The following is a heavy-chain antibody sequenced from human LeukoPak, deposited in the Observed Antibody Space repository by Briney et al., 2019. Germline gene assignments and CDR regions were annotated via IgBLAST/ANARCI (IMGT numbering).Heavy chain of an antibody. CDR2: IYTSGST. V-gene: IGHV4-4*07. CDR3: ARESIAAAGTNWLDP. J-gene: IGHJ5*02. D-gene: IGHD6-13*01. Sequence: PSETLSLTCTVSGGSISSYYWSWIRQPAGKGLEWIGRIYTSGSTNYNPSLKRRVTMSVDTSKNQFSLKLSSVTAADTAVYYCARESIAAAGTNWLDPWGQGTLVTVSS. CDR1: GGSISSYY.